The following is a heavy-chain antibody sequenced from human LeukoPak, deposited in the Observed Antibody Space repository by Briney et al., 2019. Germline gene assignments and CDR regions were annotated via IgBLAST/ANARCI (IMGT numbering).Heavy chain of an antibody. Sequence: PSETLSLTCTVSGGSISSYYWSWIRQPPGKGLEWIGYIYYSGSTNYNPSLKGRVTISVDTSKNQFSLKLSSVTAADTAVYYCARGARGSGSYDYWGQGTLVTVSS. CDR1: GGSISSYY. D-gene: IGHD3-22*01. CDR2: IYYSGST. V-gene: IGHV4-59*01. CDR3: ARGARGSGSYDY. J-gene: IGHJ4*02.